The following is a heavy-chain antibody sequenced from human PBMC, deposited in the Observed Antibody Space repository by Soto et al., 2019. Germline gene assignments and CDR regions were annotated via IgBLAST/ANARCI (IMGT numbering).Heavy chain of an antibody. V-gene: IGHV4-30-4*01. CDR2: IYYSGST. J-gene: IGHJ6*02. Sequence: QVQLQESGPGLVKPSQTLSLTCTVSGGSISSGDYYWSWIRQPPGKGLEWIGYIYYSGSTYYNPSLKSRVTISVHTSKTHCSLKLSSVTAADTAVYYCARDGAAIRYGMDVWGQGTTVTVSS. CDR3: ARDGAAIRYGMDV. CDR1: GGSISSGDYY. D-gene: IGHD2-2*02.